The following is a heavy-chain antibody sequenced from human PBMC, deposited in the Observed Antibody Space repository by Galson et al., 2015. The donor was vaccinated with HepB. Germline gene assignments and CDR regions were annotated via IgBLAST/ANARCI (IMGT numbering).Heavy chain of an antibody. Sequence: SVKVSCKASGYTFTTYYIYWVRQAPGQGLEWMGIVNPNPSGGSPIAAQKFQGRLTMTSDTSTSTVYMELSDLRSEDTAVYYCARGDYDFWSGGFDPWGQGTLVTVSS. CDR2: VNPNPSGGSP. CDR1: GYTFTTYY. CDR3: ARGDYDFWSGGFDP. J-gene: IGHJ5*02. D-gene: IGHD3-3*01. V-gene: IGHV1-46*01.